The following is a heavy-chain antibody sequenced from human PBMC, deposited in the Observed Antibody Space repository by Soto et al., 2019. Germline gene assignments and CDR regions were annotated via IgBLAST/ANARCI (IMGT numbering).Heavy chain of an antibody. CDR2: IHHTGST. D-gene: IGHD3-22*01. CDR3: ARLLYDSRGYYLTDRYNWFDP. CDR1: GGSITSGSYC. Sequence: SETLSLTCTVSGGSITSGSYCWGWIRQPPREGLEWIGTIHHTGSTYNNPSLKSRVTVSVDKFKNQFSLRLSSVTATDTAIYYCARLLYDSRGYYLTDRYNWFDPWGQGTLVTVSS. J-gene: IGHJ5*02. V-gene: IGHV4-39*01.